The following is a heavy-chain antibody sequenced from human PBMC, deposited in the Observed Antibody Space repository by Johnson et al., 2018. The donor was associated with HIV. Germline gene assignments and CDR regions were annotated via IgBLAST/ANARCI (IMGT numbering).Heavy chain of an antibody. Sequence: VQLVESGGGLVKPGGSLKLSCAASGFTLTNAWMSWVRQAPGKGLEWIGHFRNRTDGGTTDYAAPVKGRFTISTDDSRNTLYREMNSLKTEDTAMYYCAADQAGDYVWGNYRYAFDIWGQGTVVTVSS. CDR1: GFTLTNAW. J-gene: IGHJ3*02. CDR2: FRNRTDGGTT. D-gene: IGHD3-16*02. V-gene: IGHV3-15*01. CDR3: AADQAGDYVWGNYRYAFDI.